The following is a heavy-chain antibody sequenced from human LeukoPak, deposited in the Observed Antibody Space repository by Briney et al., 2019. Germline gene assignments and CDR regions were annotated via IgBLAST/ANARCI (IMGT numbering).Heavy chain of an antibody. Sequence: ASVKVSCKVSGYTLTELCMHWVRQAPGKGLEWMGGFDHEDGETIYAQKFQGRVTMTEDTSTDTAYMELNSLRSEDTAVYYCATPYYDYVWGSYRFDYWGQGTLVIVSS. J-gene: IGHJ4*02. CDR3: ATPYYDYVWGSYRFDY. D-gene: IGHD3-16*02. CDR2: FDHEDGET. CDR1: GYTLTELC. V-gene: IGHV1-24*01.